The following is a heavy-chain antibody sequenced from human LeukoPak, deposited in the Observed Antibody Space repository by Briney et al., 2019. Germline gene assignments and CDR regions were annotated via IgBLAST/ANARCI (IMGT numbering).Heavy chain of an antibody. CDR2: IKFDGSLA. Sequence: GSLRLSCPASGFTFSTYWIHWVRQAPGKGLVWVSQIKFDGSLASYADSVKGRFTISRDNAKNTLYLQMNSLGTEDTAVYYCVTGHYDSRMYFDLWGRGTLVTVSS. J-gene: IGHJ2*01. CDR3: VTGHYDSRMYFDL. V-gene: IGHV3-74*01. CDR1: GFTFSTYW. D-gene: IGHD3-16*01.